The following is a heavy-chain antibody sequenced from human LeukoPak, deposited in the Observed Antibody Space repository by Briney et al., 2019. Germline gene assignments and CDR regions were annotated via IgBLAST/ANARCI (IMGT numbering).Heavy chain of an antibody. D-gene: IGHD1-26*01. CDR2: ISSSSSYI. J-gene: IGHJ4*02. V-gene: IGHV3-21*01. Sequence: GGSLRLSCAASGFTFSSYGMHWVRQAPGKGLEWVSSISSSSSYIYYADSVKGRFTISRDNSKNTLYLQMNSLRAEDTAVYYCARGYSGSYSLGYWGQGTLVTVSS. CDR3: ARGYSGSYSLGY. CDR1: GFTFSSYG.